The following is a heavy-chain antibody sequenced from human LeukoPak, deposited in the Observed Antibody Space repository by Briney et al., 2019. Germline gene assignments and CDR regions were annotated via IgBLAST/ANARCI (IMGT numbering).Heavy chain of an antibody. CDR2: IYYSGST. Sequence: PSETLSLTCTVSGGSISSYYWSWIRQPPGKGLEWIGYIYYSGSTNYNPSLKSRVSISVDTSKNQFSLKLSSVTAADTAVYYCASALGGDYYYYGMDVWGQGTTVTVSS. V-gene: IGHV4-59*08. D-gene: IGHD3-10*01. CDR3: ASALGGDYYYYGMDV. J-gene: IGHJ6*02. CDR1: GGSISSYY.